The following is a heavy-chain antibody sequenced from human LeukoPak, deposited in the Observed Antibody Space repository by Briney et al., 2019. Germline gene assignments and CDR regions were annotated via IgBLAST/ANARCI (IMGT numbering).Heavy chain of an antibody. D-gene: IGHD1-26*01. J-gene: IGHJ4*02. CDR1: GGSISSYY. CDR2: IYTSEST. V-gene: IGHV4-4*07. CDR3: AGSYSGSYYRSFDY. Sequence: SETLSLTCTVSGGSISSYYWSWIRQPAGKGLEWIGRIYTSESTNYNPSLKSRVTMSVDTSKNQFSLKLSSVTAADTAVYYCAGSYSGSYYRSFDYWGQGTLVTVSS.